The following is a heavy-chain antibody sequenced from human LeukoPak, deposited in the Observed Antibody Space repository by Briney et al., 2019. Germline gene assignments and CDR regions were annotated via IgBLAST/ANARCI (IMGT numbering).Heavy chain of an antibody. CDR1: GGSVSSGSYY. J-gene: IGHJ4*02. Sequence: ETLSLTCTVSGGSVSSGSYYWSWVRQAPGKGLEWVSVITGNSVNTFYADSVKGRFTISRDNSKNTLYMYMNSLRAEDAAVYYCVKAASGGWYDTNFDYWGQGTLVTVSS. D-gene: IGHD6-19*01. V-gene: IGHV3-23*01. CDR3: VKAASGGWYDTNFDY. CDR2: ITGNSVNT.